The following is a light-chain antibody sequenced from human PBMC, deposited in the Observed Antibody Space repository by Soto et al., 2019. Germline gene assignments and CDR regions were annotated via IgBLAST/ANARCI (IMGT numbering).Light chain of an antibody. CDR3: AAWDDGHNVFYV. CDR1: SSNIGSNT. Sequence: QSVLTQPPSASGTPGQRVTVSCSGSSSNIGSNTVHWYQQLPGAAPKLLIYRNNQRPSGVPDRFSGSKSGTSASLAISGLQSEDEGDYHCAAWDDGHNVFYVFGTGTKVTVL. V-gene: IGLV1-44*01. J-gene: IGLJ1*01. CDR2: RNN.